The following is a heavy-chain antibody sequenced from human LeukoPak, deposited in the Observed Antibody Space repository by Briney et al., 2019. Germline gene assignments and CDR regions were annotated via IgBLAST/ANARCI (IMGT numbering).Heavy chain of an antibody. Sequence: ASVKVSCKASGYTFTGYYMHRVRQAPGQGLEWMGWINPNSGGTNYAQKFQGRVTMTRDTSISTAYMELSRLRSDDTAVYYCAGPGQWLVPDYYYGMDVWGQGTTVTVSS. CDR3: AGPGQWLVPDYYYGMDV. V-gene: IGHV1-2*02. D-gene: IGHD6-19*01. J-gene: IGHJ6*02. CDR1: GYTFTGYY. CDR2: INPNSGGT.